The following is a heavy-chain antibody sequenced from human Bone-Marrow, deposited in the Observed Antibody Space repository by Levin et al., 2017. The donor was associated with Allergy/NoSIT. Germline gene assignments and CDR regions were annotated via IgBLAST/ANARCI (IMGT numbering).Heavy chain of an antibody. D-gene: IGHD3/OR15-3a*01. CDR3: VRGRDYYDRNNYDFWYWFDS. Sequence: ASVKVSCKTSGYTFNNYDINWVRQAAGQGPEWMGWVNPSDNTGYSQKFRGRVTMTRDASINTAYMELRSLTSEDTAVYYCVRGRDYYDRNNYDFWYWFDSWGQGTLVTVSS. J-gene: IGHJ5*01. V-gene: IGHV1-8*01. CDR2: VNPSDNT. CDR1: GYTFNNYD.